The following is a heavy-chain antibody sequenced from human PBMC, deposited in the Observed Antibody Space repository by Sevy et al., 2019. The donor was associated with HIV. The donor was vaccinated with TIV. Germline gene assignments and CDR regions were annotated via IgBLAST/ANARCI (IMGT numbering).Heavy chain of an antibody. CDR1: GLTFSSHA. D-gene: IGHD6-19*01. V-gene: IGHV3-30-3*01. CDR3: TRDAGYSIAWSPSDY. J-gene: IGHJ4*02. Sequence: GGSLRLSCAASGLTFSSHAMHWVRQAPGKGLEWVAVISSAGSNKYYADSVKGRFTISRDNPKNPLYLQMNSLRPEDTAGYYCTRDAGYSIAWSPSDYWGQGTLVTVSS. CDR2: ISSAGSNK.